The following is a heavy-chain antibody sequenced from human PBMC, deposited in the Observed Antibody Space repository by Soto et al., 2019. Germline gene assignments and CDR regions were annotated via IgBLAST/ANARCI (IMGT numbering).Heavy chain of an antibody. CDR3: ARGPRSPTVTKGGAFEI. CDR1: GGSFSGYY. D-gene: IGHD4-17*01. J-gene: IGHJ3*02. V-gene: IGHV4-34*01. CDR2: INHSGST. Sequence: QVQLQQWGAGLLKPSETLSLTCAVYGGSFSGYYWSWIRQPPGKGLEWIGEINHSGSTNYNPSLKKRVTTSGEPAKKPFSPEPGPGAAADPAGYYWARGPRSPTVTKGGAFEIRGQRTMVTVSS.